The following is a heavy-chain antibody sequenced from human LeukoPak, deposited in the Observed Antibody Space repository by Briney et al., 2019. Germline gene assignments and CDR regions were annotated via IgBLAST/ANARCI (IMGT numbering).Heavy chain of an antibody. CDR1: GGYVNRGTFF. Sequence: SETLSLTCAVSGGYVNRGTFFWTWTRKPPGKGLEWIGYISNSGSTNYHPSLKSRVTISSDTSKTQFTLKLTSVTAADTAVYYCARSPSGYRFDSWGQGTLVTVS. V-gene: IGHV4-61*01. CDR3: ARSPSGYRFDS. J-gene: IGHJ4*02. D-gene: IGHD3-22*01. CDR2: ISNSGST.